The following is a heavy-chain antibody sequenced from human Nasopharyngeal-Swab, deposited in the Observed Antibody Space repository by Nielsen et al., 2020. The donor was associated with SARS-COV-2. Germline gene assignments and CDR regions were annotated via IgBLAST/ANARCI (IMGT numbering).Heavy chain of an antibody. CDR1: GGSISSYY. CDR3: ARGARRYCSGGSCWVVKNWFDP. D-gene: IGHD2-15*01. CDR2: INHSGST. Sequence: GSLRLSCTVSGGSISSYYWSWIRQPPGKGLEWIGEINHSGSTNYNPSLKSRVTISVDTSKNQFSLKLSSVTAADTAVYYCARGARRYCSGGSCWVVKNWFDPWGQGTLVTVSS. V-gene: IGHV4-34*01. J-gene: IGHJ5*02.